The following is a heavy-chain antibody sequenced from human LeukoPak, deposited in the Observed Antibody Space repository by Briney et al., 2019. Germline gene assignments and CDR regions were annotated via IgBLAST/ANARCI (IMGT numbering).Heavy chain of an antibody. CDR2: ISYDGSNK. Sequence: GRSLRLSCAASGFTFSSYAMHWVRQAPGKGLEWVAVISYDGSNKYYADSVKGRFTISRDNSKNTLHLQMNSLRAEDTAVYYCARDRGGLEVRGVIKNYFDYWGQGTLVTVSS. V-gene: IGHV3-30*04. D-gene: IGHD3-10*01. J-gene: IGHJ4*02. CDR3: ARDRGGLEVRGVIKNYFDY. CDR1: GFTFSSYA.